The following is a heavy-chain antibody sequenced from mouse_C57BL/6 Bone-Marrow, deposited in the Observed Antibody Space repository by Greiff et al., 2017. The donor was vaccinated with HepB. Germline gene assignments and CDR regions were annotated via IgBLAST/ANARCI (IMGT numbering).Heavy chain of an antibody. CDR2: IYPGSGST. D-gene: IGHD1-1*01. CDR3: ARGDYYGSSPYFDV. V-gene: IGHV1-55*01. Sequence: QVQLQQPGAELVKPGASVKMSCKASGYTFTSYWITWVKQRPGQGLEWIGDIYPGSGSTNYNEKFKSKATLTVDTSSSTAYMQLSSLTSEDSAVYYCARGDYYGSSPYFDVWGTGTTVTVSS. CDR1: GYTFTSYW. J-gene: IGHJ1*03.